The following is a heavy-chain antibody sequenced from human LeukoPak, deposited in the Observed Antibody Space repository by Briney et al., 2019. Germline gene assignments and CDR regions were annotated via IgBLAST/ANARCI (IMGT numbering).Heavy chain of an antibody. J-gene: IGHJ4*02. CDR1: GGSISSYY. V-gene: IGHV4-59*01. CDR3: ARAGDSSGWFWQY. D-gene: IGHD6-13*01. Sequence: SETLSLTCTVSGGSISSYYWSWIRQSPGEGLEWIGQIHYTGGTSYNPSLKSRLTVSLDTSKNQFSLKLSSVTAADTAVYYCARAGDSSGWFWQYWGQGTLVTVSS. CDR2: IHYTGGT.